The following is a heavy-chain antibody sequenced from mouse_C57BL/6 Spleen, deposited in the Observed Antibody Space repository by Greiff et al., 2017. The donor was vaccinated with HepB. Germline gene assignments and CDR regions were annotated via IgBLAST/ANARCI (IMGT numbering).Heavy chain of an antibody. Sequence: EVQLVESGPELVKPGASVKISCKASGYSFTGYYMNWVKQSPEKSLEWIGEINPSTGGTTYNQKFKAKATLTVDKSSSTAYMQLKSLTSEDSAVYYCAKPAQANYFVYWGQGTTLTVSS. CDR2: INPSTGGT. V-gene: IGHV1-42*01. D-gene: IGHD3-2*02. CDR1: GYSFTGYY. J-gene: IGHJ2*01. CDR3: AKPAQANYFVY.